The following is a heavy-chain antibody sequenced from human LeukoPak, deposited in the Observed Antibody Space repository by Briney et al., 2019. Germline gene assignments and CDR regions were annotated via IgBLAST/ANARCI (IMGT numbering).Heavy chain of an antibody. CDR2: IGTAGDT. D-gene: IGHD1-20*01. CDR1: GFTFSSYD. CDR3: ARERGITGTGDY. J-gene: IGHJ4*02. Sequence: PGGSLRLSCAASGFTFSSYDMHWVRQATGKGLEWVSAIGTAGDTYYPGSVKGRFTISRENAKNSLYLQMNSLRAEDTAVYYCARERGITGTGDYWGQGTLVTVSS. V-gene: IGHV3-13*01.